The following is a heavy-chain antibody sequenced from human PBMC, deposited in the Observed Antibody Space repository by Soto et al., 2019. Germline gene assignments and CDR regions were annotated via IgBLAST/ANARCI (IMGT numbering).Heavy chain of an antibody. CDR2: ISYDGSSK. V-gene: IGHV3-30*18. J-gene: IGHJ6*02. CDR3: AKDYRNTWSLFYSYCWWDG. Sequence: PMTYPCASSACTFSTHDVRLVRQATGKGLEWAAVISYDGSSKDYADSVKGRFTISRDHPKNPLYLQMNSLRIEDTAVYYCAKDYRNTWSLFYSYCWWDGWGRGTTVSVS. CDR1: ACTFSTHD. D-gene: IGHD2-8*02.